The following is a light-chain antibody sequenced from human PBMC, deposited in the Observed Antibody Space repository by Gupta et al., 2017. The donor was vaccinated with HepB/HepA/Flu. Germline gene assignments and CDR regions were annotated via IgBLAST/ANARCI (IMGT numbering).Light chain of an antibody. CDR2: SNN. V-gene: IGLV1-44*01. J-gene: IGLJ1*01. Sequence: QSVLTQPPSASGTPGQRFTISCSGSSSNIGSNTVNWYQQLPGPAPKLLIYSNNQRPSGVPDRFSGSKSGTSASLAISGLQSEDEADYYCAAWDDSLNGYVFGTGTKLTVL. CDR3: AAWDDSLNGYV. CDR1: SSNIGSNT.